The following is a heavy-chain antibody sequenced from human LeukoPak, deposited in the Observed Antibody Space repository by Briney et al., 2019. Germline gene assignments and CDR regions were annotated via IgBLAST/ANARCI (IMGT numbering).Heavy chain of an antibody. CDR1: GFTFSNYW. V-gene: IGHV3-7*01. CDR3: ARDDYGPAGY. J-gene: IGHJ4*02. Sequence: PGGSLRLSCAASGFTFSNYWMSWVRQAPGKGLGWVANMNLDGTEKYYVDSVKGRFTISRDNAKSSLFLQMNSLRAEDTAVYYCARDDYGPAGYGGQGTLVTVSS. D-gene: IGHD4-17*01. CDR2: MNLDGTEK.